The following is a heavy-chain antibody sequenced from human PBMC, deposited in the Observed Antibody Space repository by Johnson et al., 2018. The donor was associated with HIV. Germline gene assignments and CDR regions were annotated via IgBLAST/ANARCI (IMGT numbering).Heavy chain of an antibody. D-gene: IGHD5-12*01. Sequence: VQLVESGGGLVQPWGSLRLSCAASGFTFSSYWMHWVRQAPGKGLVWVSRINSDGSSTSYADSVKGRFTISRDNAKNTLYLQMNSLRAEDTAVYYCARDRRLADAFDIWGQGTMVTVSS. V-gene: IGHV3-74*01. CDR2: INSDGSST. CDR1: GFTFSSYW. J-gene: IGHJ3*02. CDR3: ARDRRLADAFDI.